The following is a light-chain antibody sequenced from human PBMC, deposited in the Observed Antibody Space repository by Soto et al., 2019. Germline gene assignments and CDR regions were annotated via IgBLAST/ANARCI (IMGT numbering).Light chain of an antibody. CDR3: ISYTGFDTYV. CDR1: STDIGAYKF. CDR2: DVT. J-gene: IGLJ1*01. V-gene: IGLV2-14*03. Sequence: QSALTQPASVSASPGQSITISCTGTSTDIGAYKFVSWYQQHPGKAPKLMIHDVTSRPSGVSNRFSGSKSGNTASLIISGLQAEDEGDYYCISYTGFDTYVFGTGTKVTVL.